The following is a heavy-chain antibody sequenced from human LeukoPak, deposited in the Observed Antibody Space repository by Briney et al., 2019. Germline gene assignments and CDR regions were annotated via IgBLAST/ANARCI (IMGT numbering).Heavy chain of an antibody. V-gene: IGHV1-69*13. CDR1: GGTFSSYA. J-gene: IGHJ6*03. Sequence: SVKVSCKASGGTFSSYAISWVRQAPGQGLEWMGGIIPIFGTANYAQKFQGRVTITADESTSTAYMELSSLRSEDTAVYYCVRGTYYYGSGSYWSYYYYMDVWGKGTTVTVSS. CDR3: VRGTYYYGSGSYWSYYYYMDV. D-gene: IGHD3-10*01. CDR2: IIPIFGTA.